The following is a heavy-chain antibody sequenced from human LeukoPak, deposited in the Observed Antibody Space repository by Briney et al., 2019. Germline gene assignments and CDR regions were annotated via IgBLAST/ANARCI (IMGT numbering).Heavy chain of an antibody. CDR3: ARGTRLRSGWYLRAYFDY. CDR2: INHSGST. D-gene: IGHD6-19*01. Sequence: SETLSLTCAVYGGSFSGYYWSWIRQPPGKGLEWIGEINHSGSTNYNPSLKSRVSISVDTSKNQFSLKLSSVTAADTAVYYCARGTRLRSGWYLRAYFDYWGQGTLVTVSS. CDR1: GGSFSGYY. V-gene: IGHV4-34*01. J-gene: IGHJ4*02.